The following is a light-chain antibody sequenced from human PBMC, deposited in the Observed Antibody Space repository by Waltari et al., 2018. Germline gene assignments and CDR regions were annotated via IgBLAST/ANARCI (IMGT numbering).Light chain of an antibody. CDR1: RSDDGGYNY. CDR3: SSYNSSSTKV. CDR2: DGR. J-gene: IGLJ2*01. Sequence: SALTQPPSLSGSPGPSITTSCPGTRSDDGGYNYVPWYQPHTGKAPKPKVYDGRNRPFGVSYRFSGSKSGNTAFLTISGLQAEDEADYYCSSYNSSSTKVFGGGTKLTGL. V-gene: IGLV2-14*03.